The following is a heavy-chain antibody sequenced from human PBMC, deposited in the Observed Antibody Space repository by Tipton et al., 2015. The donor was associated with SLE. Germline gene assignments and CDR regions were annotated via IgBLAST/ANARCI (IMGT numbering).Heavy chain of an antibody. D-gene: IGHD1-20*01. V-gene: IGHV4-34*01. CDR1: GGSFSGYY. Sequence: TLSLTCVVYGGSFSGYYWSWIRQPPGKGLEWIGEINHSGSTNYNPSLKSRVTISVDTSKNQFSLKLSSVTAADAAVYYCARGQYNWNYFALWGRGTLVTVSS. J-gene: IGHJ2*01. CDR2: INHSGST. CDR3: ARGQYNWNYFAL.